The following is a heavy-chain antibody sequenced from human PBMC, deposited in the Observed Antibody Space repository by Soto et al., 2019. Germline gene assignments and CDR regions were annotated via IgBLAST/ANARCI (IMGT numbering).Heavy chain of an antibody. V-gene: IGHV4-61*01. J-gene: IGHJ3*02. CDR1: GGSVSSGNYY. D-gene: IGHD6-13*01. Sequence: SETLSLTCTVSGGSVSSGNYYWSWIRQPPGKGLEWIGFIYYTGSSSYNPSLKSRVTMSVDTSNNQFSLKLSSVTAADTAVYYCARRYSSAFDIWGQGTMVTVSS. CDR2: IYYTGSS. CDR3: ARRYSSAFDI.